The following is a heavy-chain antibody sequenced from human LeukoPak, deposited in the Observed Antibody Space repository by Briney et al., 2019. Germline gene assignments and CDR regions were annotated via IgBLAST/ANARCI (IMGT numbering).Heavy chain of an antibody. CDR2: IIPIFGTA. V-gene: IGHV1-69*06. CDR1: GGTFSSYA. D-gene: IGHD6-13*01. J-gene: IGHJ5*02. CDR3: ARDHRGIAADWFDP. Sequence: SVKVSCKASGGTFSSYAISWVRQSPGQGLEWMGGIIPIFGTANYAQKFQGRVTITADKSTSTAYMELSSLRSEDTAVYYCARDHRGIAADWFDPWGQGTLVTVSS.